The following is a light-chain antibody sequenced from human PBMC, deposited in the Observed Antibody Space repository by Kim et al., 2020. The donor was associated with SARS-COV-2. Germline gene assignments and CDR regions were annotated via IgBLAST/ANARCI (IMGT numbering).Light chain of an antibody. CDR3: QQYSSSPAS. Sequence: APVSGGARHRASSDYSTWYQQKPGQAPRLLIYGSYSWASGIPDRFSSSGSGTDFTLTITRREPEDFAVYYCQQYSSSPASFGQGTKVDIK. CDR2: GSY. CDR1: HRASSDY. J-gene: IGKJ1*01. V-gene: IGKV3-20*01.